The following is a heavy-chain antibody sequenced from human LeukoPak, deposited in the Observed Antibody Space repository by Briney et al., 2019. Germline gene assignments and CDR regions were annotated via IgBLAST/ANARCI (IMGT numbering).Heavy chain of an antibody. D-gene: IGHD6-13*01. CDR2: IYYSGST. CDR1: GGSISSSSYY. V-gene: IGHV4-39*01. Sequence: PSETLSPTCTVSGGSISSSSYYWGWIRQPPGKGLEWIGSIYYSGSTYYNPSLKSRVTISVDTSKNQFSLKLSSVTAADTAVYYCARRMGGKQQLGINWFDPWGQGTLVTVSS. J-gene: IGHJ5*02. CDR3: ARRMGGKQQLGINWFDP.